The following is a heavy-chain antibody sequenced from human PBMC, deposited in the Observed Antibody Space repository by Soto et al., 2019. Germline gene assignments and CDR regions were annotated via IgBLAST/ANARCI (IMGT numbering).Heavy chain of an antibody. CDR1: GFTFNDYS. D-gene: IGHD3-10*01. J-gene: IGHJ6*02. CDR3: VRAGHVFDVHYYGMDL. CDR2: ISSSGTYI. Sequence: GGSLRLSCEASGFTFNDYSMDWVRQAPEKGLEWVSSISSSGTYIYYADSVKGRFAISRDNANNVMYLQMDTLRAEDTAVYYCVRAGHVFDVHYYGMDLWGQGTTVTVSS. V-gene: IGHV3-21*01.